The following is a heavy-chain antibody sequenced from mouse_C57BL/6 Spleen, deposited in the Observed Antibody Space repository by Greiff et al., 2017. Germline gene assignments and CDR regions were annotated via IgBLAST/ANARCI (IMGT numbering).Heavy chain of an antibody. CDR1: GYTFTDYN. V-gene: IGHV1-18*01. CDR2: INPNNGGT. J-gene: IGHJ2*01. Sequence: EVKLQQSGPELVKPGASVKIPCKASGYTFTDYNMDWVKQSHGKSLEWIGDINPNNGGTIYNQKFKGKATLTVDKSSSTAYMELRSLTSEDTAVYYCARPITTVVAGYYFDYWGQGTTLTVSS. D-gene: IGHD1-1*01. CDR3: ARPITTVVAGYYFDY.